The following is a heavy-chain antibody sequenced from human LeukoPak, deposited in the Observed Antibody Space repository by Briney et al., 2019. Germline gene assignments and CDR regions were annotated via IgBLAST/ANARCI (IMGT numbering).Heavy chain of an antibody. V-gene: IGHV4-61*01. J-gene: IGHJ4*02. CDR3: ASRDNGSGVVPDY. CDR1: GGSVSSGSYY. D-gene: IGHD3-10*01. CDR2: IYYSRST. Sequence: SETLSLTCTVSGGSVSSGSYYWSWIRQPPGKGLEWIGYIYYSRSTNYNPSLKSRVTISVDTSKNQFSLKLSSVTAADTAVYYCASRDNGSGVVPDYWGQGTLVTVSS.